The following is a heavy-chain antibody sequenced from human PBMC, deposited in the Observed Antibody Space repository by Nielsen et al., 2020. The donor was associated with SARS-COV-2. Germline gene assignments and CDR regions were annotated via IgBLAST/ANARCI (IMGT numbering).Heavy chain of an antibody. CDR1: GFTFDDYA. CDR2: ISWNSGSI. CDR3: AKVAQNDAFDI. J-gene: IGHJ3*02. Sequence: GGSLRLSCAASGFTFDDYAMHWVRHAPGKGLEWVSGISWNSGSIGYADSVKGRFTIPRDNAKNSLYLQMNSLRAGDTALYYCAKVAQNDAFDIWGQGTMVTVSS. V-gene: IGHV3-9*01.